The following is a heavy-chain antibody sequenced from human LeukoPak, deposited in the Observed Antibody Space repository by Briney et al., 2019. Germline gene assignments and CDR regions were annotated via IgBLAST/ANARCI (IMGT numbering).Heavy chain of an antibody. CDR2: ISYDGSNK. CDR1: GFTFSSYE. Sequence: GGSLRLSCAASGFTFSSYEMNWVRQAPGKGLEWVAVISYDGSNKYYADSVKGRFTIPRDNSKNTLYLEMNSLRAEDTAVYYCAKDRVSSGWYEYFQYWGQGTLVTVSS. CDR3: AKDRVSSGWYEYFQY. V-gene: IGHV3-30*18. D-gene: IGHD6-19*01. J-gene: IGHJ1*01.